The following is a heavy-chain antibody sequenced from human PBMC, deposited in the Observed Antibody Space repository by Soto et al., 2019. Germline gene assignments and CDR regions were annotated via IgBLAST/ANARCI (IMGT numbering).Heavy chain of an antibody. CDR2: IYYSGST. J-gene: IGHJ5*02. D-gene: IGHD4-17*01. Sequence: PSETLSLPCAFSGGSISSSNWWSCVRQPPGKGLEWIGEIYYSGSTNYNPSLKSRVTISVDKSKNQFSLKLSSVTAADTAVYDCALTTVPHNWFDPWGQGTMVTVSS. CDR1: GGSISSSNW. CDR3: ALTTVPHNWFDP. V-gene: IGHV4-4*02.